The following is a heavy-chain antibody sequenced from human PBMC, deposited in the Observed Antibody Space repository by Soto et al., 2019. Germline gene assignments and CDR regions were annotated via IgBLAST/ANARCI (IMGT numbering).Heavy chain of an antibody. CDR2: INGNGRYI. Sequence: GGSLRLSCAGSGFTFSDYGVNWVRQSPGKGLEWVSSINGNGRYIYYADSVKGRFTISRDNSKNALYLQMNSLRAEDTAVYYCARVYCSGGRCYGIDYWGQGTLVTVSS. J-gene: IGHJ4*02. V-gene: IGHV3-21*04. CDR1: GFTFSDYG. CDR3: ARVYCSGGRCYGIDY. D-gene: IGHD2-15*01.